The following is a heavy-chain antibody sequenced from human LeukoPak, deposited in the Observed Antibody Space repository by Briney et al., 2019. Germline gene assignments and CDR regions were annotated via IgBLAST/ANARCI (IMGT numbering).Heavy chain of an antibody. Sequence: PSETLSLTCAGYGGSFSDSYWNWIRQTPGKGLEWIGETNQSGATNYNPSLKSRLAMSVDTSKNQFSLRLTSVTAADTAVYFCARLSPYSSGRVYYYYYYYIDVWDKGTTVTISS. D-gene: IGHD6-19*01. CDR3: ARLSPYSSGRVYYYYYYYIDV. V-gene: IGHV4-34*01. CDR1: GGSFSDSY. J-gene: IGHJ6*03. CDR2: TNQSGAT.